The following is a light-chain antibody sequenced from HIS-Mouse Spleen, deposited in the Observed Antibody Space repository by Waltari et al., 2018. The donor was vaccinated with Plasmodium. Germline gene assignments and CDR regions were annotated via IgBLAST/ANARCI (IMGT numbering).Light chain of an antibody. CDR1: SSNIGAGYD. CDR2: GNS. CDR3: QSYYSSLSGYV. Sequence: QSVLTQPPSVSGAPGQRVTISCTGSSSNIGAGYDVHWYQQLPGTAPKLLISGNSNRPSVVPTRFSGAKSGTSSSLATTGLQAEDEADYFCQSYYSSLSGYVVGTGTKVTVL. J-gene: IGLJ1*01. V-gene: IGLV1-40*01.